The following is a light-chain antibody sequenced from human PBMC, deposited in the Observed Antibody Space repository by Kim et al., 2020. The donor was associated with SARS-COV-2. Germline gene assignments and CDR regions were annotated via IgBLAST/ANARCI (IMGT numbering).Light chain of an antibody. J-gene: IGKJ1*01. CDR3: QQYYTYPWT. V-gene: IGKV1-5*03. CDR2: KAS. Sequence: ASVGDRVTITCRASQSIHISLAWYQQKPGKAPKLLIYKASSLQSGVPSRFSGSESGTEFTLTISSLQPDDFATYYCQQYYTYPWTFGQGTKVDIK. CDR1: QSIHIS.